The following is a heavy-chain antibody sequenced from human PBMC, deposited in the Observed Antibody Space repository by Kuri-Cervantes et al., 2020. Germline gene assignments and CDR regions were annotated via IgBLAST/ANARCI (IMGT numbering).Heavy chain of an antibody. CDR1: GFTFSSHW. J-gene: IGHJ4*02. CDR2: IKQDGSEK. Sequence: GESLKISCTASGFTFSSHWMSWVRQAPGKGLEWVANIKQDGSEKYYADSVKGRFTIFRDNAKNSLYPQMNSLRAEDTAVYYCARDRPYYDYVWGSYRYLFDYWGQGTLVTVSS. V-gene: IGHV3-7*01. CDR3: ARDRPYYDYVWGSYRYLFDY. D-gene: IGHD3-16*02.